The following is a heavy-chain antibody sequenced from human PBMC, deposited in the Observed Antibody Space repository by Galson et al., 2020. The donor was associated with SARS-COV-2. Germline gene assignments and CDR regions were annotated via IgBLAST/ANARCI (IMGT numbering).Heavy chain of an antibody. Sequence: GGSLRLSCTGSGFSFGNSYMSWVRQAPGKGLEWIAYISSRNNTIYYAASVKGRFTISRDNDRRSLFLQMDSLRVDDTAVYYCARGKQWLAFDSWG. CDR1: GFSFGNSY. J-gene: IGHJ4*01. CDR2: ISSRNNTI. V-gene: IGHV3-11*01. CDR3: ARGKQWLAFDS. D-gene: IGHD6-19*01.